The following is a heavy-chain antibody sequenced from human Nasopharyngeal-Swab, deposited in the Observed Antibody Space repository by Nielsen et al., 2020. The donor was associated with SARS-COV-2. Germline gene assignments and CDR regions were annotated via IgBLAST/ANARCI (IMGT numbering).Heavy chain of an antibody. CDR2: ISGSGGST. D-gene: IGHD3-10*01. Sequence: GESLKISCAASGFTFSSYAMSWVRQAQGKGLEWVSAISGSGGSTYYADSVKGRFTISRDNSKNTLYLQMNSLRAEDTAVYYCAKADVLLWFGELSLDYWGQGTLVTVSS. J-gene: IGHJ4*02. CDR1: GFTFSSYA. V-gene: IGHV3-23*01. CDR3: AKADVLLWFGELSLDY.